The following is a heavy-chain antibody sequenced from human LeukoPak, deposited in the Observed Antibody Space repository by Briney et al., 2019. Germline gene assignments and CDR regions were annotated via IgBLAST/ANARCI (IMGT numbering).Heavy chain of an antibody. Sequence: ASVKVSCKTSGYTFTGYYMHWVRQAPGQGLEYMGWININSGATNNAQKLQGRVTMARDTSISTAYMDLSRLTSDDTAIYYCARESCNRETCYQGFDYWGQGTLVTVSS. CDR1: GYTFTGYY. D-gene: IGHD2-15*01. V-gene: IGHV1-2*02. CDR3: ARESCNRETCYQGFDY. CDR2: ININSGAT. J-gene: IGHJ4*02.